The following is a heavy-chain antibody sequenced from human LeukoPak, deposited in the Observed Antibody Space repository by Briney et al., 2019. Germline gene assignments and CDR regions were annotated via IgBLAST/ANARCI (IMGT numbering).Heavy chain of an antibody. D-gene: IGHD3-3*01. J-gene: IGHJ4*02. CDR2: IYYSGST. V-gene: IGHV4-31*03. Sequence: SETLSLTCTVSGGSFSSGAYYWSWIRQHPGKGLEWIGYIYYSGSTYYNPSLKSRVTISVDKSKNRFSLKLNSVTAADTAVYYCARLGAGPTYYDFWSGYSSFYFDYWGQGTLVTVSS. CDR3: ARLGAGPTYYDFWSGYSSFYFDY. CDR1: GGSFSSGAYY.